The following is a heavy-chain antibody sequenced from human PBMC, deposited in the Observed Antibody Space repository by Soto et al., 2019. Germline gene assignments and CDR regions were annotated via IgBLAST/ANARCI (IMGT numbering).Heavy chain of an antibody. D-gene: IGHD5-12*01. CDR1: GFTFTTYG. Sequence: GGSLRLSCAASGFTFTTYGMHWVRQAPGKGPEWVAVVWYDGSLKDYAASVKGRFTISRDNSKSTVYLQMNSLRVEDTAVYYCVRESGEGSGYDFDHWGQGTQVTVSS. CDR3: VRESGEGSGYDFDH. CDR2: VWYDGSLK. J-gene: IGHJ5*02. V-gene: IGHV3-33*01.